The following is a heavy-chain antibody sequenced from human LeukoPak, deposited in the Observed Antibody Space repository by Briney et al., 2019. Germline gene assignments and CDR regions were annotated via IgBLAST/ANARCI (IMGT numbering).Heavy chain of an antibody. V-gene: IGHV4-59*01. J-gene: IGHJ4*02. D-gene: IGHD3-22*01. CDR3: ARSYYDSSGLFDY. Sequence: PSETLSLTRTVSGGSISSYYWSWIRQPPGKGLEWIGYIYYSGSTNYNPSLKSRVTISVDTSKNQFSLKLSSVTAADTAVYYCARSYYDSSGLFDYWGQGTLVTVSS. CDR2: IYYSGST. CDR1: GGSISSYY.